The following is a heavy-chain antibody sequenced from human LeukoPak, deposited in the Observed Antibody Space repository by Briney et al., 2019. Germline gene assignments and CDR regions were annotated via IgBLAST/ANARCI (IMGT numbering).Heavy chain of an antibody. J-gene: IGHJ6*02. V-gene: IGHV4-59*01. Sequence: SETLSLTCTVSGGSISSYYWSWIRQSPGKGLEWIGYIYYSGSTNYNPSLKSRVTISVDTSKNQFSLKLSSVTAADTAVYYCARDRTTVTTQPYYYYYGMDVWGQGTTVTVSS. CDR3: ARDRTTVTTQPYYYYYGMDV. CDR1: GGSISSYY. CDR2: IYYSGST. D-gene: IGHD4-11*01.